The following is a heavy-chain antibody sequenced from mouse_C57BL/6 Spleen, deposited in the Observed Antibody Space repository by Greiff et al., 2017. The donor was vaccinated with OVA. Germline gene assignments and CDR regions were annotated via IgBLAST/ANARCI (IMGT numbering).Heavy chain of an antibody. J-gene: IGHJ3*01. CDR1: GFTFSSYA. CDR3: ARERVYYDYPFAY. Sequence: EVQLVESGGGLVKPGGSLKLSCAASGFTFSSYAMSWVRQTPEKRLEWVATISDGGSYTYYPDNVKGRFTISRANAKNNLYLQMSHLKSEDTAMYYCARERVYYDYPFAYWGQGTLVTVSA. D-gene: IGHD2-4*01. CDR2: ISDGGSYT. V-gene: IGHV5-4*01.